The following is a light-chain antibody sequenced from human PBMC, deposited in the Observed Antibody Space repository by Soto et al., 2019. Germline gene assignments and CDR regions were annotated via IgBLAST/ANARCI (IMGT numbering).Light chain of an antibody. V-gene: IGLV2-14*01. CDR1: NSDVGGYNF. Sequence: QSALTQPAFVSGSPGQSVTISCTGTNSDVGGYNFVSWYQQHPGKVPKLMIYDVTNRPSGVSNRFSGSNSGNTASLTISGLQAEDEADYYCSANTSSSTLVFGTGTKVTVL. J-gene: IGLJ1*01. CDR2: DVT. CDR3: SANTSSSTLV.